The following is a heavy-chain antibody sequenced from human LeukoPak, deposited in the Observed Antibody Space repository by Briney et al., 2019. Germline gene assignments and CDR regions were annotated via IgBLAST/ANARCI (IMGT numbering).Heavy chain of an antibody. CDR2: INWNGGST. D-gene: IGHD6-6*01. V-gene: IGHV3-20*04. CDR3: ARDWIGDSSSSSDY. J-gene: IGHJ4*02. CDR1: GFTFDDYG. Sequence: PGGSLRLSCAASGFTFDDYGMSWVRQAPGKGLEWVSGINWNGGSTGYADSVKGRFTISSDNAKNSLYLQMNSLRAEDTALYYCARDWIGDSSSSSDYWGQGTLVTVSS.